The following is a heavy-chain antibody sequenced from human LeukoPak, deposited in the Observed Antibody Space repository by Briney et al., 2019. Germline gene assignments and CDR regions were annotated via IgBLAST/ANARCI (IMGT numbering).Heavy chain of an antibody. J-gene: IGHJ4*02. CDR2: INPDGSST. CDR1: GFTFNNHW. V-gene: IGHV3-74*01. Sequence: GGSLRLSCAASGFTFNNHWMHWVRQAPGKGLVWVSRINPDGSSTNYADSVKGRFIISRDNAKNTLYLEMNSLRAEDTAVYYCTRSLLGGADHWGQGTLVTVSS. CDR3: TRSLLGGADH. D-gene: IGHD3-16*01.